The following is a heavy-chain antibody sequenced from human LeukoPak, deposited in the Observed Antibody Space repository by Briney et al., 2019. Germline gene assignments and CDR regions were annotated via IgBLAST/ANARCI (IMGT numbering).Heavy chain of an antibody. CDR1: GFTFSSYS. CDR3: ASSAPGSGYYYGRDY. Sequence: PGGSLRLSCAASGFTFSSYSMNWVRQAPGKGLEWVSYISSSSTIYYADSVKGRFTISRDNAKNSLYLQMNSLRAEDTAVYYCASSAPGSGYYYGRDYWGQGTLVTVSS. J-gene: IGHJ4*02. V-gene: IGHV3-48*01. D-gene: IGHD3-22*01. CDR2: ISSSSTI.